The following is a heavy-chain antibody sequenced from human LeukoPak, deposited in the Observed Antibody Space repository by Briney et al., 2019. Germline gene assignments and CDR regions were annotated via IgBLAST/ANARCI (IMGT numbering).Heavy chain of an antibody. J-gene: IGHJ3*02. V-gene: IGHV4-59*01. CDR3: ARETVVPADAFDI. CDR1: GGSISGNY. D-gene: IGHD2-2*01. CDR2: IYYSGST. Sequence: SETLSLTCIVSGGSISGNYWSWIRQPPGKGLEWIGYIYYSGSTNYNPSLKSRVTISVDTSKNQFSLKLSSVTAADTAVYYCARETVVPADAFDIWGQGTMVTVSS.